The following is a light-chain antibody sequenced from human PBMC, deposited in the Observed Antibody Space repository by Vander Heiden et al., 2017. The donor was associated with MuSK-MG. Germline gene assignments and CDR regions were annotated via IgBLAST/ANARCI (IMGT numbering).Light chain of an antibody. CDR1: QSVSSSS. CDR2: GTS. J-gene: IGKJ1*01. V-gene: IGKV3-20*01. CDR3: QQYGSSPRT. Sequence: EIVLTQSPGTLSLSPGERATPSCRASQSVSSSSLAWYQQKPGQAPRLLIYGTSSRATGIPDRFSGSGSGTDFTLTISRLEPEDFVVYYCQQYGSSPRTFGQGTKVEIK.